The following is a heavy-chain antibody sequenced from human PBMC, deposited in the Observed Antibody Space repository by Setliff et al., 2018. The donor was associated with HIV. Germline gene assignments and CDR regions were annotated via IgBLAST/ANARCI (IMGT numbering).Heavy chain of an antibody. J-gene: IGHJ4*02. V-gene: IGHV4-38-2*01. CDR1: GYAITSGFY. Sequence: PSETLSLTCAVSGYAITSGFYWGWIRQPPGKGLEWIGSIYHNGVTYCNPSLKSRVTISVDASQNQFSLKLSSVTAADTAVYFCVRGPQWLVQKGRVYYFDYWGQGTLVTVSS. D-gene: IGHD6-19*01. CDR3: VRGPQWLVQKGRVYYFDY. CDR2: IYHNGVT.